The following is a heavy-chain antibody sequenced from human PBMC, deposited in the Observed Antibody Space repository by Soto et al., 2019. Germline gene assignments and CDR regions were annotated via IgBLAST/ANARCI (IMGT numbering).Heavy chain of an antibody. D-gene: IGHD3-10*01. J-gene: IGHJ4*02. CDR2: IYWDDDK. CDR3: AHQGMVRGSYFLDY. CDR1: GFSLSTSGVG. Sequence: QITLKESGPPRVKPTQTLTLTCTFSGFSLSTSGVGVGWIRQPPGKALEWLALIYWDDDKRYRPSLKSRLTITKDPSKNRVVLTLTNMDPVDTATYCCAHQGMVRGSYFLDYWGQGTLVTVSS. V-gene: IGHV2-5*02.